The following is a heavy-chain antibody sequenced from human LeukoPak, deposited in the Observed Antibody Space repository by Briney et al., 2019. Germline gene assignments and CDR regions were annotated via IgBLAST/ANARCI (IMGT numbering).Heavy chain of an antibody. Sequence: PSETLSLICSVSGYSISSGYYWGWIRQPPGKGLEWIGSIFHSGSTYYNPSLKSRVTISVDTSKYQFSLKLTSVTAADTAVYYCARDRKYCTSTTCHSSMDVWGKGTTVTVSS. CDR1: GYSISSGYY. V-gene: IGHV4-38-2*02. CDR2: IFHSGST. D-gene: IGHD2-2*01. CDR3: ARDRKYCTSTTCHSSMDV. J-gene: IGHJ6*03.